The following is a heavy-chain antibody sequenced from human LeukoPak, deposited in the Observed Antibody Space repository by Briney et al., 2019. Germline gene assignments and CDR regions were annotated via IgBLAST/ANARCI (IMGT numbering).Heavy chain of an antibody. CDR3: ARHCSTWNNWFDP. Sequence: SETLSLTCTVSGGSISSTSYYWGWIRQPPGKGLEWIGSIFYSGSTYYNPSLKSRVTISVDTSKNHFSLKLSSVTAADTAVYYCARHCSTWNNWFDPWGQGTLVTVSS. D-gene: IGHD2-2*01. V-gene: IGHV4-39*01. CDR1: GGSISSTSYY. J-gene: IGHJ5*02. CDR2: IFYSGST.